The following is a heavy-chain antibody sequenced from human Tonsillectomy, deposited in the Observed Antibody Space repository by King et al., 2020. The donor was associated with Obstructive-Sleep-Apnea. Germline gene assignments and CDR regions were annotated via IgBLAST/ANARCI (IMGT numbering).Heavy chain of an antibody. J-gene: IGHJ6*02. D-gene: IGHD1-14*01. Sequence: DVQLVESGGGLVQPGGSLRLSCATSRFIFSSYTMNWVRQAPGKGLEWVSFISGSGGRTNYADAVKGRFTISRDNANNTLYLQMSRLRAEDTAVYYCAKYAGAEFYYTGTDVWRQGTTVSVSS. V-gene: IGHV3-23*04. CDR3: AKYAGAEFYYTGTDV. CDR2: ISGSGGRT. CDR1: RFIFSSYT.